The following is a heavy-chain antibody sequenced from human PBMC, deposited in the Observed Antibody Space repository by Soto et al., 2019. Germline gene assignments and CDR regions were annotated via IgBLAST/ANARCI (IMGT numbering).Heavy chain of an antibody. D-gene: IGHD1-26*01. Sequence: QVQLVESGGGVVQPGRSLRLSCAASGFTFSRYGMHWVRQTPGKGLEWVAVIWYDGRNKYYADSLKGRFNISRDNSKNTLYLQMNSLRAEDTALYFCARDRGANSGFDGPGDYWGQGTLVTVSS. V-gene: IGHV3-33*01. CDR2: IWYDGRNK. CDR3: ARDRGANSGFDGPGDY. CDR1: GFTFSRYG. J-gene: IGHJ4*02.